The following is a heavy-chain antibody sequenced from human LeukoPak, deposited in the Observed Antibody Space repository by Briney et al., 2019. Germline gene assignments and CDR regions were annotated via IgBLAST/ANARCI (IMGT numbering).Heavy chain of an antibody. CDR3: AKGSSGYFVDL. CDR2: ISGSGGST. V-gene: IGHV3-23*01. Sequence: GGSLRLSCAASRFTFSSYAMSWVRQAPGKGLEWVSAISGSGGSTYYADSVKGRFTISRDNSKNTLYLQMNSLRAEDTALYYCAKGSSGYFVDLWGQGTLVTVSS. D-gene: IGHD3-22*01. J-gene: IGHJ5*02. CDR1: RFTFSSYA.